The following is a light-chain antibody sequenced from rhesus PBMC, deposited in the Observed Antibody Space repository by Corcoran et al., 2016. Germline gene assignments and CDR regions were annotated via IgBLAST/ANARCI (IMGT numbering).Light chain of an antibody. J-gene: IGKJ4*01. CDR3: QQDYRWPLT. CDR1: QSVSSS. V-gene: IGKV3-42*01. CDR2: GAS. Sequence: EIVMTQSPATLSLSPGERATLSCRASQSVSSSLAWYQQKPGQAPKLLNYGASSRATGTPDRFRGSGSGTEFTLAISSLEPEDVGVYCCQQDYRWPLTFGGGTKVEL.